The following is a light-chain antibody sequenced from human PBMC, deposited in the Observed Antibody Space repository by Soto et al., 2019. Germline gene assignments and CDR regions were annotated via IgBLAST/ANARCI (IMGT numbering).Light chain of an antibody. CDR3: CSYAGSYTLV. V-gene: IGLV2-11*01. Sequence: QSALTQPRSVSGSPGQSVTISCTGTGSDVGGYNYVSWYQQHPGKAPKLMINDVTKRPSGVPDRFSGSKSGNTASLTISGVQAEDEADYYCCSYAGSYTLVFGGGTKLTVL. J-gene: IGLJ2*01. CDR2: DVT. CDR1: GSDVGGYNY.